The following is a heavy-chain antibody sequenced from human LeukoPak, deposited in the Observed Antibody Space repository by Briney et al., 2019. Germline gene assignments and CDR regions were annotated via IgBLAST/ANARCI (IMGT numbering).Heavy chain of an antibody. Sequence: TGGSLRLSCAASGFTFSSYEMNWVRQAPGKGLEWVANIKQDGSEKSYVDSVKGRFTISRDNAKNSLYLQMNSLRAEDTAVYYCARVVLTYYYDSSGYYYEHDAFDIWGQGTMVTVSS. CDR1: GFTFSSYE. V-gene: IGHV3-7*01. CDR2: IKQDGSEK. D-gene: IGHD3-22*01. CDR3: ARVVLTYYYDSSGYYYEHDAFDI. J-gene: IGHJ3*02.